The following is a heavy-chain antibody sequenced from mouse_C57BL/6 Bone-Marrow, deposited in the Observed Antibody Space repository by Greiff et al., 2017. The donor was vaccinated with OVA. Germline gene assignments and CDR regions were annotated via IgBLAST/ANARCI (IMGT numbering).Heavy chain of an antibody. CDR3: ARPPYYYGSPWFAY. CDR1: GFTFSSYA. CDR2: ISDGGSYT. J-gene: IGHJ3*01. D-gene: IGHD1-1*01. V-gene: IGHV5-4*01. Sequence: EVQGVESGGGLVKPGGSLKLSCAASGFTFSSYAMSWVRQTPEKRLEWVATISDGGSYTYYPDNVKGRFTISRDNAKNNLYLQMSHLKSEDTAMYYCARPPYYYGSPWFAYWGQGTLVTVSA.